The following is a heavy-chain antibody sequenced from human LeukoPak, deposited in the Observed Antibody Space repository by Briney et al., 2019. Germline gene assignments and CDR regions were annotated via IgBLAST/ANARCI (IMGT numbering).Heavy chain of an antibody. V-gene: IGHV3-9*01. CDR3: AKAAGWDYYGSGSSNPNWFDL. CDR1: GFTFDEYA. J-gene: IGHJ5*02. Sequence: GGSLRLSCAASGFTFDEYAMHWVRQAPGKGLEWVSGISWNSGSIGYADSVKGRFTISRDNAKNSLYLQMNSLRAEDTALYYCAKAAGWDYYGSGSSNPNWFDLWGQGTLVTVSS. D-gene: IGHD3-10*01. CDR2: ISWNSGSI.